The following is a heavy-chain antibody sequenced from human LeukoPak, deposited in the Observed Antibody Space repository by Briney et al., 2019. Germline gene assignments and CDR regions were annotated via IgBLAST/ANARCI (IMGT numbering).Heavy chain of an antibody. J-gene: IGHJ4*02. Sequence: SGGSLRLSCAASGFTFSSYEMNWVRQAPGKGLEWVSYISSSGSTIYYADSVKGRFTISRDNAKNSLYLQMNSLRAEDTAVYYCARATATFDYWGQGTLVTVSS. CDR3: ARATATFDY. CDR2: ISSSGSTI. D-gene: IGHD5-18*01. V-gene: IGHV3-48*03. CDR1: GFTFSSYE.